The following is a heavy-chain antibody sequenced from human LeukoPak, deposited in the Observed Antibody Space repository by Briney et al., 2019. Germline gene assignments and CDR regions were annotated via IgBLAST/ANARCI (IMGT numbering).Heavy chain of an antibody. D-gene: IGHD3-9*01. Sequence: GASVKVSCKASGYTFTSYGISWVRQAPGQGLEWMGWISAYNGNTNYAQKLQGRVTMTTDTSTSTAYMELRSLRPDDTAVYYCARVPVLRYFDWLSAGSWFDPRGQGTLVTVSS. CDR2: ISAYNGNT. CDR1: GYTFTSYG. J-gene: IGHJ5*02. V-gene: IGHV1-18*01. CDR3: ARVPVLRYFDWLSAGSWFDP.